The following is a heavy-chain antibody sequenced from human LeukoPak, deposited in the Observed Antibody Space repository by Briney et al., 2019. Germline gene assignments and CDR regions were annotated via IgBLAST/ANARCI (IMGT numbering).Heavy chain of an antibody. CDR1: GFTFSSYS. V-gene: IGHV3-23*01. CDR3: GKEWGRWLVPVDVFLV. CDR2: ISGNGGTT. Sequence: GGSLRLSCAASGFTFSSYSMNWVRQAPGKGLEWVSAISGNGGTTYYADSVKGRFTISRDNSKNTLYLQMSSLRAEDTAVYYCGKEWGRWLVPVDVFLVGGKGTRVTVFS. J-gene: IGHJ3*01. D-gene: IGHD4-23*01.